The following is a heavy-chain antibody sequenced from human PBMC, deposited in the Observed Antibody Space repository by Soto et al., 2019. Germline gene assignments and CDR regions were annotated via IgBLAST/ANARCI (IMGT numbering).Heavy chain of an antibody. CDR1: GFTFSSYG. CDR3: AKDRNSFYDSSGYIPFDY. D-gene: IGHD3-22*01. V-gene: IGHV3-30*18. CDR2: ISYDGSNK. J-gene: IGHJ4*02. Sequence: PWWSMRLSCAASGFTFSSYGMHWVRQAPGKELEWVAVISYDGSNKYYADSVKGRFTISRDNSKNTLYLQMNSLRAEDTAVYYCAKDRNSFYDSSGYIPFDYWGQGTLVTVSS.